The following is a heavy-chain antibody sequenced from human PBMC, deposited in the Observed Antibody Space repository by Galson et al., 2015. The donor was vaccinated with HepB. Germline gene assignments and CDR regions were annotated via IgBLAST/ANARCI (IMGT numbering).Heavy chain of an antibody. J-gene: IGHJ6*02. CDR2: ISFDGSNI. D-gene: IGHD4-23*01. CDR3: AREYGGGVNYYGLDV. V-gene: IGHV3-30*09. Sequence: SLRLSCAASGFTFSSYAMHWVRQAPGKGLEWVASISFDGSNIHYADSVKGRFAISRDNSRNTLYLQMNSLRAEDPAVYYCAREYGGGVNYYGLDVWGQGTTVTVSS. CDR1: GFTFSSYA.